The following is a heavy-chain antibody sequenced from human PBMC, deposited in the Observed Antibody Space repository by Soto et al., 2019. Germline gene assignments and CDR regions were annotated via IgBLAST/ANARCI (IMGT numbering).Heavy chain of an antibody. Sequence: EVQLLESGGGLVQPGGSLRLSCAASGFTFSSYAMTWVRQAPGKGLEWVSGISASGTYTYYADSMKGRFIISRDNSKNTLYLQMNSLRADDTAAYYCARRTGDDYYGMAVWGQGTTVTVSS. J-gene: IGHJ6*02. D-gene: IGHD7-27*01. CDR2: ISASGTYT. CDR1: GFTFSSYA. CDR3: ARRTGDDYYGMAV. V-gene: IGHV3-23*01.